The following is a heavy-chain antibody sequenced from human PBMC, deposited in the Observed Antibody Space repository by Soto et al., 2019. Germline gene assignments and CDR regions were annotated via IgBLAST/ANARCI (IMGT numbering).Heavy chain of an antibody. J-gene: IGHJ1*01. Sequence: GESLKISCKGSGYSFTTNWIGWVRQMPGKGLEWMGVIYPGDSDARYSPSFQGQVAISADKSINTAYLQWSSLKASDTAMYYCARHSGVAEDGTDWGQGTLVTVAS. CDR1: GYSFTTNW. CDR2: IYPGDSDA. CDR3: ARHSGVAEDGTD. V-gene: IGHV5-51*01. D-gene: IGHD6-13*01.